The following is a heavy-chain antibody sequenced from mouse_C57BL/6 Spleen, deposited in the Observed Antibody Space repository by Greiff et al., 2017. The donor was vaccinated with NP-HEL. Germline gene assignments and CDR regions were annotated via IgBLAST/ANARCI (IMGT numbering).Heavy chain of an antibody. CDR1: GYAFSSYW. D-gene: IGHD1-1*01. V-gene: IGHV1-80*01. Sequence: VQLQQSGAELVKPGASVKISCKASGYAFSSYWMNWVKQRPGKGLEWIGQIYPGDGDTNYNGKFKGKATLTADKSSSTAYMQLSSLTSEDSAVYVCAIEHFDYGSPSYYAMDYWGQGTSVTVSS. J-gene: IGHJ4*01. CDR2: IYPGDGDT. CDR3: AIEHFDYGSPSYYAMDY.